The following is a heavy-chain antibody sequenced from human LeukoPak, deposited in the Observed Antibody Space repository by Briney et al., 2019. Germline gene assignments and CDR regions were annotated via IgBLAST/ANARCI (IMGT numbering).Heavy chain of an antibody. CDR1: GYSISSGYY. CDR2: IHHSGGT. Sequence: SETLSLTCTVSGYSISSGYYWGWIRQPPGKGLEWIGAIHHSGGTYYNPSLKSRVTISIDTSKNQFSLKLSSVTAADTAVYYCARWDYSSSWSFDYWGQGTLVTVSS. J-gene: IGHJ4*02. D-gene: IGHD6-13*01. V-gene: IGHV4-38-2*02. CDR3: ARWDYSSSWSFDY.